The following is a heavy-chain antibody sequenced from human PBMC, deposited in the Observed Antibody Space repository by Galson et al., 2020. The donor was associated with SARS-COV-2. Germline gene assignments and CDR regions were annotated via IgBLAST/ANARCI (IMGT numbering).Heavy chain of an antibody. CDR1: GYTLTELS. V-gene: IGHV1-24*01. Sequence: ASVKVSCKVSGYTLTELSMHWVRQAPGKGLEWMGGFDPEDGETIYAQKFQGRVTMTEDTSTDTAYMELSSLRSEDTAVYYCATNPWRSSWLPPNFDYWGQGTLVTVSS. D-gene: IGHD5-18*01. CDR2: FDPEDGET. J-gene: IGHJ4*02. CDR3: ATNPWRSSWLPPNFDY.